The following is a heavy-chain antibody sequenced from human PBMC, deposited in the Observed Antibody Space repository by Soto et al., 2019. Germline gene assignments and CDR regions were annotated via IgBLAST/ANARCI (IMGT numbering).Heavy chain of an antibody. D-gene: IGHD2-2*01. CDR2: IKQDGSEK. J-gene: IGHJ4*02. Sequence: EVQLVESGGGLVQPGGSLRLSCAASGFTFSSYWMSWVRQAPGKGLEWVANIKQDGSEKYYVDSVKGRFTISRDNAKNSLYLQMNSLRAEDTAVYYCARAAGGYCSSTSCSPPLWLGYWGQGTLVTVSS. CDR1: GFTFSSYW. V-gene: IGHV3-7*01. CDR3: ARAAGGYCSSTSCSPPLWLGY.